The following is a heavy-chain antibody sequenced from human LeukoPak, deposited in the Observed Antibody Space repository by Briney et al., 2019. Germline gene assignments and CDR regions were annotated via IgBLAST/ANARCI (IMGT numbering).Heavy chain of an antibody. CDR1: GFTFSSYE. D-gene: IGHD3-22*01. CDR3: AKDLNHYYDSSGGFDP. CDR2: ISSSGSTI. J-gene: IGHJ5*02. Sequence: PGGSLRLSCAASGFTFSSYEMNWVRQAPGKGLEWVSYISSSGSTIYYADSVKGRFTISRDNSKNTLYLQMNSLRAEDTAVYYCAKDLNHYYDSSGGFDPWGQGTLVTVSS. V-gene: IGHV3-48*03.